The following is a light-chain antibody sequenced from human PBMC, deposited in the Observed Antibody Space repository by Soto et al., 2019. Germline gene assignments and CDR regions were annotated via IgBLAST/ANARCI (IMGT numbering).Light chain of an antibody. J-gene: IGKJ1*01. CDR2: GAS. CDR1: QSVSSN. Sequence: EVVMTQSPATLAVSPGERATLSCRASQSVSSNLAWYQQKVGQAPRPLIHGASTGATGIPARFSGSGSGTEFTLTISSLQSEDFAVYYCQQYNNWPRTFGQGTKVDIK. V-gene: IGKV3-15*01. CDR3: QQYNNWPRT.